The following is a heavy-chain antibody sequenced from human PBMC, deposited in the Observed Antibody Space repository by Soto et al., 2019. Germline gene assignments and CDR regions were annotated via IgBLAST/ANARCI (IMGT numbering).Heavy chain of an antibody. D-gene: IGHD3-9*01. V-gene: IGHV4-59*01. CDR3: ARALILTGYYIHDAFDI. CDR2: IYYSGST. CDR1: GGSISSYY. J-gene: IGHJ3*02. Sequence: SETLSLTCTVSGGSISSYYGSWIRQPPGKGLEWIGYIYYSGSTNYNPSLKSRVTISVDTSKNQFSLKLSSVTAADTAVYYCARALILTGYYIHDAFDIWGQGTMVTVS.